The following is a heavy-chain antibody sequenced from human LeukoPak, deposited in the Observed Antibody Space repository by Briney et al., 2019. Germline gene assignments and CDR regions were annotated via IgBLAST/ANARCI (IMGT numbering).Heavy chain of an antibody. D-gene: IGHD6-13*01. CDR2: LHISGNK. J-gene: IGHJ4*02. CDR3: ARDPLRSSFDS. CDR1: GASVTGTY. V-gene: IGHV4-4*07. Sequence: PSETLSLTCSVSGASVTGTYWSWVRQPAGKGLEWIGRLHISGNKNYNPSLKGRVTISLDSSKNQFSLEMTSVTAADTAVYFCARDPLRSSFDSWGRGILVTVSS.